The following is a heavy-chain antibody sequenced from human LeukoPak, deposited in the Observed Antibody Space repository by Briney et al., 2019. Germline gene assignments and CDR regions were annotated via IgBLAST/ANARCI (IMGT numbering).Heavy chain of an antibody. J-gene: IGHJ6*02. D-gene: IGHD1-26*01. CDR3: AKRNLGATTRSSYYYGMDV. V-gene: IGHV3-23*01. Sequence: PGGSLRLSCAASGFTFSSYAMTWVRQAPGKGLEWVSAISGSGVSTYYADSVKGRFTISSDNSNHTLYLQMNSLRAEDTALYYCAKRNLGATTRSSYYYGMDVWGQGTTVTVSS. CDR1: GFTFSSYA. CDR2: ISGSGVST.